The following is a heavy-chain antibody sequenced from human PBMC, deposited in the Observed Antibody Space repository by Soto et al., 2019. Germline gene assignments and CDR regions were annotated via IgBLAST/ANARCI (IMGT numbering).Heavy chain of an antibody. Sequence: QVQLVESGGGVVQPGRSLRLSCAASEFTFSDYGMHRVRQAPGKGLECVAVILNDGSNRYHADSVKDRFTISRDNSKNTLYLQMNSLRAEDTAVYYCARDDEYAGNGMDVWGQGTTVTVS. V-gene: IGHV3-33*01. CDR2: ILNDGSNR. CDR1: EFTFSDYG. D-gene: IGHD2-8*01. J-gene: IGHJ6*02. CDR3: ARDDEYAGNGMDV.